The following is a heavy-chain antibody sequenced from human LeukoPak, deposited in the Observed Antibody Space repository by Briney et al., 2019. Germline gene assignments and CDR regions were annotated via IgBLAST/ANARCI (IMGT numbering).Heavy chain of an antibody. Sequence: PGGSLRLSCAASGFTFSSYWMSWVRQAPGKGLEWVANIKQDGSEKYYVDSVKGRFTISRDNAKNSLYLQMNSLRAEDTAVYYCARGAWYYYDSSGYYDTENDAFDIWGQGTMVTVSS. J-gene: IGHJ3*02. V-gene: IGHV3-7*03. CDR1: GFTFSSYW. CDR2: IKQDGSEK. CDR3: ARGAWYYYDSSGYYDTENDAFDI. D-gene: IGHD3-22*01.